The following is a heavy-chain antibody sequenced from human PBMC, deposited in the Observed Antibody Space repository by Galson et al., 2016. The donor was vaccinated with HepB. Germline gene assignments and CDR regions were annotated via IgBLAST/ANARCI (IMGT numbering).Heavy chain of an antibody. J-gene: IGHJ2*01. V-gene: IGHV1-69*13. CDR3: ARGRVPYGDGTGLWYFDL. CDR2: IIPLYGTI. Sequence: SVKVSCKASGDTFNTYGFNWVRQAPGQGLEWMAGIIPLYGTINYAQKFQGRITLSADESTGTVYMDLTSLRSDDTAVYYCARGRVPYGDGTGLWYFDLWGRGTLISVSS. D-gene: IGHD4-17*01. CDR1: GDTFNTYG.